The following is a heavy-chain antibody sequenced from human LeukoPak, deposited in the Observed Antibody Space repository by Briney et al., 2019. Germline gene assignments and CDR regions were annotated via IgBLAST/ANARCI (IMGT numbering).Heavy chain of an antibody. J-gene: IGHJ4*02. D-gene: IGHD6-13*01. CDR2: ISYDGSNK. CDR3: ATPSIAAAGFDY. Sequence: AGGSLRLSCAASGFTFSSYGMHWVRQAPGKGLEWVAVISYDGSNKYYADSVKGRFTISRDNSKNTLYLQMNSLRAEDTAVYYCATPSIAAAGFDYWGQGTLVTVSS. CDR1: GFTFSSYG. V-gene: IGHV3-30*03.